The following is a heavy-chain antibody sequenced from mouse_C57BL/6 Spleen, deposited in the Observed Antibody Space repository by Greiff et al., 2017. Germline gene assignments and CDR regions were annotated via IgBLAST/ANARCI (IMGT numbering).Heavy chain of an antibody. CDR1: GYAFSSYW. D-gene: IGHD2-3*01. Sequence: VKLMESGAELVKPGASVKISCKASGYAFSSYWMNWVKQRPGKGLEWIGQIYPGDGDTNYNGKFKGKATLTADKSSSTAYMQLSSLTSEDSAVYFCARLYDGYYDAMDYWGQGTSVTVSS. CDR3: ARLYDGYYDAMDY. J-gene: IGHJ4*01. CDR2: IYPGDGDT. V-gene: IGHV1-80*01.